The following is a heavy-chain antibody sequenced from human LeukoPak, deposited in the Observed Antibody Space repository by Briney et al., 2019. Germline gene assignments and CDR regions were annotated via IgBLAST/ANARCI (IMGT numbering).Heavy chain of an antibody. D-gene: IGHD3-22*01. CDR1: GFTFSSYG. CDR2: IRYDGSNK. CDR3: AKLCLYYYDSSGYYPDAFDI. J-gene: IGHJ3*02. Sequence: GGSLRLSCAASGFTFSSYGMHWVRQAPGKGLEWVAFIRYDGSNKYYADSVKGRFTISRDNSKNTLYLQMNSLRAEDTAVYYCAKLCLYYYDSSGYYPDAFDIWGQGTMVTVSS. V-gene: IGHV3-30*02.